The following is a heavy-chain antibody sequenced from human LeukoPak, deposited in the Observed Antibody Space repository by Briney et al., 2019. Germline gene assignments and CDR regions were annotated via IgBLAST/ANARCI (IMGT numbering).Heavy chain of an antibody. CDR1: GFTFSSYW. CDR3: AKEGAYPIITYDS. D-gene: IGHD3-10*01. Sequence: GGSLRLSCAASGFTFSSYWMNWVRQAPGKGREWVANIKRDGNEKNYVDSVKGRFSISRDNAKNSLYLQMDSLRAEDTAVYYCAKEGAYPIITYDSWGQGALVTVSS. V-gene: IGHV3-7*01. CDR2: IKRDGNEK. J-gene: IGHJ5*01.